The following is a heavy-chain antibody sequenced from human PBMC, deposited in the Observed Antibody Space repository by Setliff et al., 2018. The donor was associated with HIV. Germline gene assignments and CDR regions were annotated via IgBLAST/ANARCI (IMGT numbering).Heavy chain of an antibody. CDR2: IWHDGRNQ. J-gene: IGHJ3*01. Sequence: GESLKISCAASGFTFSNYGMHWVRQAPGKGLEWLAVIWHDGRNQNYADSVKGRFTISRDNSKNTLSLQMNRLRAEDTAIYYCAKDIRINSYTEPDGAFDLWGQGTMVTVSS. V-gene: IGHV3-33*06. CDR3: AKDIRINSYTEPDGAFDL. CDR1: GFTFSNYG. D-gene: IGHD1-1*01.